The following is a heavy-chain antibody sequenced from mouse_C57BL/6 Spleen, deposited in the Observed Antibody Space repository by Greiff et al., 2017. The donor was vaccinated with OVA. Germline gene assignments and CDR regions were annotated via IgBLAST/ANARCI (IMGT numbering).Heavy chain of an antibody. CDR3: ASGGVYYGSRKSYAMDY. J-gene: IGHJ4*01. CDR1: GYSITSGYD. V-gene: IGHV3-1*01. D-gene: IGHD1-1*01. Sequence: DVKLQESGPGMVKPSQSLSLTCTVTGYSITSGYDWHWIRHFPGNKLEWMGYISYSGSTNYNPSLKSRISITHDTSKNHFFLKLNSVTTEDTATYYCASGGVYYGSRKSYAMDYWGQGTSVTVSS. CDR2: ISYSGST.